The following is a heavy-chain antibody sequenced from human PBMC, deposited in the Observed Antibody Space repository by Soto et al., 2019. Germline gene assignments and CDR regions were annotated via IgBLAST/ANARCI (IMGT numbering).Heavy chain of an antibody. Sequence: QVQLVESGGGVVQPGRSLRLSCVASGFTFNIYAMHWARQAPGKGLEWVAVISYEGSDKYYADSVKGRFTISRDNSKNTLYLQMNSLRPEDTAVYYCARDHRASGWYAVESWGQGTLVTVSS. J-gene: IGHJ4*02. V-gene: IGHV3-30-3*01. CDR1: GFTFNIYA. D-gene: IGHD6-19*01. CDR3: ARDHRASGWYAVES. CDR2: ISYEGSDK.